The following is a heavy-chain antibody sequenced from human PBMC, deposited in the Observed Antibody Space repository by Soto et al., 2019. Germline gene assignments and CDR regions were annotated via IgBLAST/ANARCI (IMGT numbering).Heavy chain of an antibody. D-gene: IGHD6-19*01. CDR3: ARHQGPARRWMAVARLGGLDY. CDR2: IYYSGST. J-gene: IGHJ4*02. CDR1: GGSISSSSYY. V-gene: IGHV4-39*01. Sequence: QLQLQESGPGLVKPSETLSLTCTVSGGSISSSSYYWGWIRQPPGKGLEWIGSIYYSGSTYYNPSLKSRVTISVDTSKNQFSLKLSSVTAADTAVYYCARHQGPARRWMAVARLGGLDYWGQGTLVTVSS.